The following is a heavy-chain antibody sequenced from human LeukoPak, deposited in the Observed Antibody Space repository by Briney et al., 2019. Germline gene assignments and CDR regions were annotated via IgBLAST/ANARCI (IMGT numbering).Heavy chain of an antibody. CDR1: GYSISNGYY. CDR3: ARPRAAVGATPSFDY. CDR2: IFHSGTT. Sequence: SETLSLTCAVSGYSISNGYYWVWIRQPPGKGLEWIGSIFHSGTTYYNPSLKSRVIISVDTSKNQFSLRLSSVTAADTAVYYCARPRAAVGATPSFDYWGQGTLVTVSS. J-gene: IGHJ4*02. V-gene: IGHV4-38-2*01. D-gene: IGHD1-26*01.